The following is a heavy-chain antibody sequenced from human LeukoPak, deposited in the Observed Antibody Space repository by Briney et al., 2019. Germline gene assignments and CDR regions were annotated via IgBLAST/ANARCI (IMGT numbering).Heavy chain of an antibody. D-gene: IGHD2-15*01. Sequence: ASVKVSCKASGGTFSSYAISWVRQAPGQGLEWMGGIIPIFGTANYAQKFQGRVTITADESTSTAYMELSSLRSEDTAVYYCVVVAASGRTAFDIWGQGTMVTVSS. V-gene: IGHV1-69*13. CDR1: GGTFSSYA. J-gene: IGHJ3*02. CDR3: VVVAASGRTAFDI. CDR2: IIPIFGTA.